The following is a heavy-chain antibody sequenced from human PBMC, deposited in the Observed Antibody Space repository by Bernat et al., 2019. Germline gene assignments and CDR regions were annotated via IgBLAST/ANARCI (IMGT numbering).Heavy chain of an antibody. J-gene: IGHJ4*02. CDR3: ARTEKDSSSSWGRFDY. D-gene: IGHD6-6*01. V-gene: IGHV3-33*01. Sequence: QVRLVESGGGVVQPGRSLRLSCAASGFTFSSYGMHWVRQAPGKGLEWVAVIWYDGSNKYYADSVKGRFTISRDNSKNTLYLQMNSLRAEDTAVYCCARTEKDSSSSWGRFDYWGQGTLVTVSS. CDR1: GFTFSSYG. CDR2: IWYDGSNK.